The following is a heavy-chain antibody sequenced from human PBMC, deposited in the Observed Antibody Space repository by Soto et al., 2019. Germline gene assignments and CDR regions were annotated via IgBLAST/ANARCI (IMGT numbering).Heavy chain of an antibody. V-gene: IGHV1-3*01. CDR3: ARESVVVVAATPALNWFDP. CDR1: GYTFTSYA. Sequence: ASVKVSCKASGYTFTSYAMHWVRQAPGQRLEWMGWINAGNGNTKYSQKFQGRVTITRDTSASTVYMELSSLRSEDTAVYYCARESVVVVAATPALNWFDPWGQGTLVTVSS. CDR2: INAGNGNT. J-gene: IGHJ5*02. D-gene: IGHD2-15*01.